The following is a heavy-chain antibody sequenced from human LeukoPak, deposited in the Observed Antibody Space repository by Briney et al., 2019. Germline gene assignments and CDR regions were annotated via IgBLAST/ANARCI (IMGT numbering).Heavy chain of an antibody. D-gene: IGHD3-3*01. CDR1: GFTFNSYG. Sequence: GGSLRLSCAASGFTFNSYGMHWVRQAPGKGLEWVAFIRYDGSNKYYADSVKGRFTISRDNSKNTLYLQMNSLRAEDTAVYYCASDITIFGVVSAPQFDYWGQGTLVTVSS. V-gene: IGHV3-30*02. J-gene: IGHJ4*02. CDR2: IRYDGSNK. CDR3: ASDITIFGVVSAPQFDY.